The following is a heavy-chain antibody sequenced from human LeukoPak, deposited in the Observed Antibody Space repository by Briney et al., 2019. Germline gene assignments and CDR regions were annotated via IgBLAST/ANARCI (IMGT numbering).Heavy chain of an antibody. J-gene: IGHJ1*01. Sequence: GRSLRLSCAASGFTFNSYGMHWVRQAPGKGLEWVAVIWYDGSNKYYADSVKGRFTISRDNSKNTLYLQMNSLRAEDTAVYYCARSKNIGSSSSIPFQHWGQGTLVTVSS. CDR2: IWYDGSNK. D-gene: IGHD6-13*01. CDR1: GFTFNSYG. V-gene: IGHV3-33*01. CDR3: ARSKNIGSSSSIPFQH.